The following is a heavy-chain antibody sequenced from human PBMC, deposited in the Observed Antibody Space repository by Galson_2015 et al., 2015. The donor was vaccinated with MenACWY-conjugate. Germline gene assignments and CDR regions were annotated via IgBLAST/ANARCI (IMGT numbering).Heavy chain of an antibody. CDR3: ATEFTTSSSSNY. CDR2: IWYDGSNK. J-gene: IGHJ4*02. CDR1: GFIFSNYG. D-gene: IGHD6-6*01. Sequence: SLRLSCAASGFIFSNYGMHWVRQAPGKGLEWVALIWYDGSNKYYAASVKGRFTVSRDNSQTTLYLQMNSLRAEDTAVYYCATEFTTSSSSNYWGQGTLVTVSS. V-gene: IGHV3-33*01.